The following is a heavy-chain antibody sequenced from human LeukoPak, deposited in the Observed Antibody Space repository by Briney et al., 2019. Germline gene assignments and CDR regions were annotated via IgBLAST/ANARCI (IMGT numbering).Heavy chain of an antibody. CDR3: ARFLSPASFDS. J-gene: IGHJ4*02. D-gene: IGHD3-16*02. CDR1: GFAFSSYW. V-gene: IGHV3-74*01. CDR2: INSDGYST. Sequence: GGSLRLSCAASGFAFSSYWMHWVRQAPGKGLVWVSRINSDGYSTNSADSVKGRFTISRDNTKSTLYLQMNSLRAEDTAMYYCARFLSPASFDSWGQGTLVTVSS.